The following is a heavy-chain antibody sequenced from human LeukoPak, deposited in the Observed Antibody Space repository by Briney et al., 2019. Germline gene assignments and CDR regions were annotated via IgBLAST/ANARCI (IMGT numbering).Heavy chain of an antibody. D-gene: IGHD3-10*01. J-gene: IGHJ4*02. CDR3: ARRLLLWFGELFDY. V-gene: IGHV4-34*01. CDR2: INHSGST. CDR1: GGSFSGYY. Sequence: SETLSLTCAVYGGSFSGYYWSWIRQPPGKGLEWIGEINHSGSTNYNPSLKSRVTISVDTSKNQFSLKLSSVTAADTAVYYCARRLLLWFGELFDYWGQGTLVTVSS.